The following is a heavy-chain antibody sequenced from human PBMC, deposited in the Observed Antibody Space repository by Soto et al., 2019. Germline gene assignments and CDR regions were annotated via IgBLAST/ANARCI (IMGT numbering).Heavy chain of an antibody. CDR3: AREGRLQSLDY. J-gene: IGHJ4*02. CDR1: GGSISNPDYY. D-gene: IGHD4-4*01. CDR2: IFYSGDT. V-gene: IGHV4-30-4*01. Sequence: SETLSLTCTVSGGSISNPDYYWNWTRQPPGKGLEWIGSIFYSGDTSYNPSLKSRLNISVDTSKNQFSLSLRSVTASDTAVYFCAREGRLQSLDYWGQGTVVTVSS.